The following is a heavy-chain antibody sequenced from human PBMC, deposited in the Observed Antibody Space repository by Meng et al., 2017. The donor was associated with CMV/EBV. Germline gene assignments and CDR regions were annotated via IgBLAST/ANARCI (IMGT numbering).Heavy chain of an antibody. CDR1: GYSFTSYY. D-gene: IGHD2-15*01. J-gene: IGHJ4*02. Sequence: QWQRVQSGAVVPKHGGSVNDYCKASGYSFTSYYMRWVRQAHGQGLEWMGIINRSGGSTSYPQKFQGRVAMTRDTTTHTVYMELSSLRSEDTAVYYCAREGEGVVAATTHFDYWGQGTLVTVSS. CDR3: AREGEGVVAATTHFDY. V-gene: IGHV1-46*01. CDR2: INRSGGST.